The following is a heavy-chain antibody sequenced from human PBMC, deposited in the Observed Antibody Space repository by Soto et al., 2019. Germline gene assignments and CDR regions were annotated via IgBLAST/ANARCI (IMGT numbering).Heavy chain of an antibody. CDR2: IIPILGIA. J-gene: IGHJ4*02. D-gene: IGHD2-15*01. Sequence: QVQLVQSGAEVKKPGSSVKVSCKASGGTFSSYTISWVRQATGQGLDWMGRIIPILGIANYAQKFQGRVTITADNCTRTAYMEMSSLRSEDTAVYYCARDGTYILCGAGSCYFDYRGQGSLVTVS. V-gene: IGHV1-69*08. CDR3: ARDGTYILCGAGSCYFDY. CDR1: GGTFSSYT.